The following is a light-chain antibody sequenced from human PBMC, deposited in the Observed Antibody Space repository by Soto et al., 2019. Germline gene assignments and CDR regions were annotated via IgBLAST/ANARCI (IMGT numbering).Light chain of an antibody. CDR2: SND. CDR3: AAWDDNLNGPV. V-gene: IGLV1-44*01. CDR1: TSNIESNT. J-gene: IGLJ2*01. Sequence: QSVLTQPPSASGTPGQRVTISCSGSTSNIESNTVNWYQQLPRTAPKLLIYSNDQRPSGVPDRFSGSKSGTSASLAISGPQSEDEAEYYCAAWDDNLNGPVFGGGTKVTVL.